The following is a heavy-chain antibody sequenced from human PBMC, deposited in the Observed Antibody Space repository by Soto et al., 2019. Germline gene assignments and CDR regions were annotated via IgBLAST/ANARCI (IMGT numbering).Heavy chain of an antibody. D-gene: IGHD2-15*01. V-gene: IGHV1-18*01. CDR1: GDTFTSYG. Sequence: ASVKVACKAAGDTFTSYGISWVRQAPGQGLEWMGWISAYNGNTNYAQKLQGRVTMTTDTSTSTAYMELRSLRSDDTAVYYCARAILGYCSGGSCYTGPNSSNSMDVWGKGPTVTVSS. J-gene: IGHJ6*03. CDR2: ISAYNGNT. CDR3: ARAILGYCSGGSCYTGPNSSNSMDV.